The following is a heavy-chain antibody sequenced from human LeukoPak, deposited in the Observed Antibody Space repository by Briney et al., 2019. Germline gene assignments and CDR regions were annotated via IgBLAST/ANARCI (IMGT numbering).Heavy chain of an antibody. D-gene: IGHD5-18*01. CDR3: ARDRGYSYARPIYYFDY. CDR2: INPSGGST. V-gene: IGHV1-46*01. J-gene: IGHJ4*02. CDR1: GYTFTSYY. Sequence: ASVKVSCKASGYTFTSYYMHWVRQAPGQGLEWMGIINPSGGSTSYAQKFQGRVTMTRDMSTSTVYMALSSLRSEDTAVYYCARDRGYSYARPIYYFDYWGQGTLVTVSS.